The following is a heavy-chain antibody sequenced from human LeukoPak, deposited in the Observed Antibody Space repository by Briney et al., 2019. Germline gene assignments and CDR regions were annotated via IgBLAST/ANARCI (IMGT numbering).Heavy chain of an antibody. CDR2: INTKSGGT. Sequence: EASVKVSSMASGYTFTDYHMHWVRQAPGQGLEWMGWINTKSGGTNYAQKFQGRVSMTRDTSTSTAYMELSRLRSDDTAVHYCVSVYSFGYDWGQGTLVTVSS. D-gene: IGHD5-18*01. J-gene: IGHJ4*02. CDR1: GYTFTDYH. V-gene: IGHV1-2*02. CDR3: VSVYSFGYD.